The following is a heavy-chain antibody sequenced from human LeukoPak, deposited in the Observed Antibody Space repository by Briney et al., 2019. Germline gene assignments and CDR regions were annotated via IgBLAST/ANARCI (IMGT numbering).Heavy chain of an antibody. J-gene: IGHJ6*02. CDR3: ARGRGTTVTASMDV. CDR2: ITSRGTDT. V-gene: IGHV3-64*01. Sequence: GGSLRLSCAASGFSFSSYAMHWVSQAPGKGLEYVSGITSRGTDTSYANSVKGRFTISRDNSKNTLYLQMGSLRVEDMAVYYCARGRGTTVTASMDVWGQGTTVTVSS. CDR1: GFSFSSYA. D-gene: IGHD4-17*01.